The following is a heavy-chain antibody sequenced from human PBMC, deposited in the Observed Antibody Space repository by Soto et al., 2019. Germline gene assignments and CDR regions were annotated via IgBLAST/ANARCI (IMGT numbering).Heavy chain of an antibody. CDR2: IFYCGST. V-gene: IGHV4-59*08. CDR1: GGSMSSFY. D-gene: IGHD5-18*01. J-gene: IGHJ4*02. Sequence: QVQLQESGPGLVKPSETLSLTCTVSGGSMSSFYWSWIRQPPGKGLEWIGYIFYCGSTNYNATRKSRLTISIYASKNQLCLKVISLTAAGMAVYYCAIHVRRQGSSYGYSVEYWGQGTLVTVSS. CDR3: AIHVRRQGSSYGYSVEY.